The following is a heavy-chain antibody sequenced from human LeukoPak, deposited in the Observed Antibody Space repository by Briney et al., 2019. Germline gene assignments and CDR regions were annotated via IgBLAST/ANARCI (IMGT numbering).Heavy chain of an antibody. Sequence: ASVKVSCKASGYIFTSYHMHWVRQAPGQGLEWTGIINPSGGSATYAQKFQGRVTMTGDTSTSTVYMELSSLRFEDTAVYYCARTYYDLLTDYYLGEYYSYYGMDVWGQGTTVTVSS. J-gene: IGHJ6*02. CDR1: GYIFTSYH. V-gene: IGHV1-46*01. CDR3: ARTYYDLLTDYYLGEYYSYYGMDV. D-gene: IGHD3-9*01. CDR2: INPSGGSA.